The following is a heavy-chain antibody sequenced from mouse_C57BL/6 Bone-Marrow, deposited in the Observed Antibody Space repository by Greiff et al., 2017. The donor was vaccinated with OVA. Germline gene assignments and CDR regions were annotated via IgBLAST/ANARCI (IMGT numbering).Heavy chain of an antibody. CDR2: IWRGGST. CDR1: GFSLTSYG. J-gene: IGHJ1*03. V-gene: IGHV2-5*01. D-gene: IGHD1-1*01. Sequence: VHLVESGPGLVQPSQSLSITCTVSGFSLTSYGVHWVRQSPGKGLEWLGVIWRGGSTDYNAAFMSRLSITKDNSTSQVFFKMNSLQADDTAIYYCAKKDYYGSSWYFDVWGTGTTVTVSS. CDR3: AKKDYYGSSWYFDV.